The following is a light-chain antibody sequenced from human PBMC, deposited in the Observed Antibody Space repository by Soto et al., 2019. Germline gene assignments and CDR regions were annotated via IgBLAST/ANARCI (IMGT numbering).Light chain of an antibody. J-gene: IGKJ5*01. V-gene: IGKV3D-15*01. CDR1: QSISIG. CDR3: QQYNKWPLIT. Sequence: EIVITQAPATPSVSPGETATLSCRASQSISIGLAWYRQKPGQPPRLLIYGASTRATGTPARFSGSGSGTEFTLTISSLQSEDFALYYCQQYNKWPLITFGQGTRLEIK. CDR2: GAS.